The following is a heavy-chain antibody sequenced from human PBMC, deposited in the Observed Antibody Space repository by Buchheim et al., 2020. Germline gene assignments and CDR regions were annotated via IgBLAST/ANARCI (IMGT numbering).Heavy chain of an antibody. CDR1: GGSFSGYY. J-gene: IGHJ5*02. CDR3: ARMRVYCSGGSCYLNWFDP. V-gene: IGHV4-34*01. CDR2: INHSGST. D-gene: IGHD2-15*01. Sequence: QVQLQQWGAGLLKPSETLSLTCAVYGGSFSGYYWSWIRQPPGKGLEWIGEINHSGSTNYNPSLKSRVTISVDTSKNQLSLKLSSVTAADTAVYYCARMRVYCSGGSCYLNWFDPWGQGTL.